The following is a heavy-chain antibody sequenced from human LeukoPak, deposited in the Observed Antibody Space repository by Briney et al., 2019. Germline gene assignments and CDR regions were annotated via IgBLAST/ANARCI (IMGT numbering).Heavy chain of an antibody. Sequence: PGGSLRLSCAASGFTFSSYWMNWVRQAPGKGLEWVSSISSSSSYIYYADSVKGRFTISRDNAKNSLYLQMNSLRAEDTAVYYCATSGLESYYFDYWGQGTLVTVSS. CDR1: GFTFSSYW. J-gene: IGHJ4*02. CDR3: ATSGLESYYFDY. V-gene: IGHV3-21*01. D-gene: IGHD6-6*01. CDR2: ISSSSSYI.